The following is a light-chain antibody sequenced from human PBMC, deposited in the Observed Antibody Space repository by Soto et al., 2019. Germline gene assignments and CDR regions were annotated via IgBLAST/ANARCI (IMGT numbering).Light chain of an antibody. V-gene: IGKV3-20*01. CDR2: DAS. J-gene: IGKJ2*01. Sequence: EIVLTQSPGTLSLSPGERATLSCRASQSVSSSYLAWYQQKPGQAPRLLSYDASSRATGIPDRFSGSGSATDFTLTISRLEPEDFAVYYCQQYGSSLYTFGQGTKLEIK. CDR1: QSVSSSY. CDR3: QQYGSSLYT.